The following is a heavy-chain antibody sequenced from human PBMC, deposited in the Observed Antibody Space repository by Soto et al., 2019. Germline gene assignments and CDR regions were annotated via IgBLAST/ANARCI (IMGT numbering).Heavy chain of an antibody. V-gene: IGHV3-30*18. Sequence: GGSLRLSCAASGFTFSSYGMHWVRQAPGKGLEWVAVISYDGSNKYYADSVKGRFTISRDNSKNTLYLQMNSLRAEDTAVYYCAKSLVIFSWYYFDYWGQGTLVTVSS. D-gene: IGHD3-9*01. J-gene: IGHJ4*02. CDR2: ISYDGSNK. CDR1: GFTFSSYG. CDR3: AKSLVIFSWYYFDY.